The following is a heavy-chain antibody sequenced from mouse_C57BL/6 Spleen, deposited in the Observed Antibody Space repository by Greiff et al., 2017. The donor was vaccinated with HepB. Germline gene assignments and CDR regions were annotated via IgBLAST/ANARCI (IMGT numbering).Heavy chain of an antibody. Sequence: VHVKQSGTVLARPGASVKMSCKTSGYTFTSYWMHWVKQRPGQGLEWIGAIYPGNSDTSYNQKFKGKAKLTAVTSASTAYMELSSLTNEDSAVYYCTKPHFDYWGQGTTLTVSS. J-gene: IGHJ2*01. CDR3: TKPHFDY. V-gene: IGHV1-5*01. CDR1: GYTFTSYW. CDR2: IYPGNSDT.